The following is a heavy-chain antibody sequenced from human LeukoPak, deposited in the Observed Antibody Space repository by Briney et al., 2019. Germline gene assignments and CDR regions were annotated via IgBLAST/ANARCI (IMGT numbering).Heavy chain of an antibody. Sequence: SETLSLTCASGGSISSGAYSWSWIRQPPRKGLEWIGEINHSGSANYNPSLKSRVTILLDTSKNQFSLNLSSVTAADTAVYYCARRPRGVIIKTWFDSWGQGTLVTVSS. CDR3: ARRPRGVIIKTWFDS. J-gene: IGHJ5*01. V-gene: IGHV4-30-2*01. D-gene: IGHD3-10*01. CDR2: INHSGSA. CDR1: GGSISSGAYS.